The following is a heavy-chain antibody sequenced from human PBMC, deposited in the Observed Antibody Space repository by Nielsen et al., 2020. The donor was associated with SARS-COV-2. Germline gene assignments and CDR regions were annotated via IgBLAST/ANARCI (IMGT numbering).Heavy chain of an antibody. CDR1: GFTFDDYA. CDR3: AKYGGFGAFAHWVQGKGLGGVSGISWNRGSIGYGDAVKGRFTISRDNAKNSLYLQMNSLRAEDTALYYCATFGEFDAFDI. CDR2: ISWNSGSI. D-gene: IGHD3-3*02. Sequence: SLKISCAASGFTFDDYAMHWVRQAPGKGLEWVSGISWNSGSIGYADPVKGRFTISRANAKNSLSLKMHSPRAKDPAVSYCAKYGGFGAFAHWVQGKGLGGVSGISWNRGSIGYGDAVKGRFTISRDNAKNSLYLQMNSLRAEDTALYYCATFGEFDAFDIWGQGTMVTVSS. V-gene: IGHV3-9*01. J-gene: IGHJ3*02.